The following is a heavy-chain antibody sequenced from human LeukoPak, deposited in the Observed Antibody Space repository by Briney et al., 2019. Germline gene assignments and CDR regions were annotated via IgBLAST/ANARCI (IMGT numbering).Heavy chain of an antibody. CDR3: ARDAEYDILTGPYAFDI. J-gene: IGHJ3*02. D-gene: IGHD3-9*01. CDR2: IYHSGST. Sequence: PSETLSLTCAVSGGSISSSNWWRWVRPPPGNGLEWIGEIYHSGSTNYNPSLKSRVTISVDKSKNQFSLKLSSVTAADTAVYYCARDAEYDILTGPYAFDIWGQGTMVTVSS. V-gene: IGHV4-4*02. CDR1: GGSISSSNW.